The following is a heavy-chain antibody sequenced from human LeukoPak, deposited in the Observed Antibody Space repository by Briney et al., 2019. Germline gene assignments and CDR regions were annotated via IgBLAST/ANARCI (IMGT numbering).Heavy chain of an antibody. Sequence: GGSLRLSCAASGFVFDDYGMSWVRQVPGKGLEWVSGINWNGRSIGYADSVKGRFTISRDNAKKPLYLQMNSLRAEDTALYHCARDGRHYYGSGSYYLDWFDPWGQGTLVTVSS. V-gene: IGHV3-20*01. D-gene: IGHD3-10*01. J-gene: IGHJ5*02. CDR3: ARDGRHYYGSGSYYLDWFDP. CDR1: GFVFDDYG. CDR2: INWNGRSI.